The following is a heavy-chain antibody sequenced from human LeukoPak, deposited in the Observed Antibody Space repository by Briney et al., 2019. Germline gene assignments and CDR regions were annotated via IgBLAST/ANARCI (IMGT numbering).Heavy chain of an antibody. CDR1: GFTFSSYA. CDR2: ISGSSGST. CDR3: AQQSGSRFDY. J-gene: IGHJ4*02. Sequence: PGGSLRLSCAASGFTFSSYAMSWVRQAPGKGLEWVSAISGSSGSTYSADSVKGRFTISRDNSKNTLYLQINSLRAEDTAVYYCAQQSGSRFDYWGQGTLVTVSS. V-gene: IGHV3-23*01. D-gene: IGHD1-26*01.